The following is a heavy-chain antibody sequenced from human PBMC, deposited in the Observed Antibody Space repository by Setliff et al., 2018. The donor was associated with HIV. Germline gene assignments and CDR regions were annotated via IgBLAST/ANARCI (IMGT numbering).Heavy chain of an antibody. D-gene: IGHD3-3*01. CDR2: IFPRIGTT. J-gene: IGHJ6*02. CDR1: DDTFTRFG. Sequence: SVKVSCKASDDTFTRFGISWVRQAPGQGLEWVGAIFPRIGTTNHAQKFQGRVTITADKSISTVYMKMTSLRSEDTAVYYCARTYYNFWSGDYYYYGMDVWGQGTTVTVSS. CDR3: ARTYYNFWSGDYYYYGMDV. V-gene: IGHV1-69*06.